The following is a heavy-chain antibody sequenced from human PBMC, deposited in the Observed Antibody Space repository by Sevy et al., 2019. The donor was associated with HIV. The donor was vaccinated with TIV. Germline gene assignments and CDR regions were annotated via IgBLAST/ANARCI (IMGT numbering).Heavy chain of an antibody. Sequence: GESLKISCKGSGYSFTTYWIGWVRQMPGKDLEWIGNIYPSDSEIRCSPPFQGQVTISADKSISTAYLQWSSLKASDSAVYYCVIGGRDSYVRYNDWHADYWGQGTLVTVSS. V-gene: IGHV5-51*01. D-gene: IGHD3-9*01. J-gene: IGHJ4*02. CDR2: IYPSDSEI. CDR3: VIGGRDSYVRYNDWHADY. CDR1: GYSFTTYW.